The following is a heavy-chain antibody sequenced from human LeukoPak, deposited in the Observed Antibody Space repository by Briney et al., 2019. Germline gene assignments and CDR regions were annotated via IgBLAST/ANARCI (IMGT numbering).Heavy chain of an antibody. CDR1: GGSMRSSGYY. V-gene: IGHV4-39*07. CDR2: IYYSGKT. D-gene: IGHD3-22*01. Sequence: SETLSLTCTVSGGSMRSSGYYWGWIRQPPGKGLGWIGSIYYSGKTYNNQSLKSRVTISVDTSKNQFSLKLSSVTAADTAVYYCARDVRIVSRYFDYWGQGSLVTVSS. CDR3: ARDVRIVSRYFDY. J-gene: IGHJ4*02.